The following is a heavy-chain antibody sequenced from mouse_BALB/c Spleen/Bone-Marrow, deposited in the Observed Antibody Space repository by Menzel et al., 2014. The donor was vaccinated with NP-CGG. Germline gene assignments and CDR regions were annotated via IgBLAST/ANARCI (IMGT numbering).Heavy chain of an antibody. CDR2: IDPANDNT. V-gene: IGHV14-3*02. D-gene: IGHD2-2*01. CDR3: ASYVYGYYFDY. CDR1: GFNIKDTY. J-gene: IGHJ2*01. Sequence: EVMLVESGAEPVKPGASVKLSCTASGFNIKDTYIHWVKQRPEQGLEWIGKIDPANDNTKYDPKFQGKATITADTSSSTAYLQLSSLTSEDTAVYYCASYVYGYYFDYWGQGTTLTVSS.